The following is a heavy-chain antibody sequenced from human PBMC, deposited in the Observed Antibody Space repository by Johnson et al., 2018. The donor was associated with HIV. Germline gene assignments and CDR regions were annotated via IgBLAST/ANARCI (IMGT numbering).Heavy chain of an antibody. Sequence: VQLVESGGGVVLPGRSLGLSCAASGFSVRNYGMHWVRQAPGKGLEWVGRIKSKTDGGTTDYAAPVKGRFTISRDDSKNTLYLQMNSLRAEDTAVYYCARAGSYYLSDAFDIWGQGTMVTVSS. CDR3: ARAGSYYLSDAFDI. V-gene: IGHV3-15*01. CDR2: IKSKTDGGTT. D-gene: IGHD1-26*01. CDR1: GFSVRNYG. J-gene: IGHJ3*02.